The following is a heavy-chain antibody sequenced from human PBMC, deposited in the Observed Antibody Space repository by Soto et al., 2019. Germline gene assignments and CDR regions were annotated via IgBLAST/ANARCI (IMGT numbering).Heavy chain of an antibody. J-gene: IGHJ4*02. CDR2: IYSGGST. V-gene: IGHV3-66*01. D-gene: IGHD3-22*01. CDR3: ARDGVTYYYDSSGYPYYFDY. CDR1: GFTVSSNY. Sequence: GGSLRLSCAASGFTVSSNYMSWVRQAPGKGLEWVSVIYSGGSTYYADSVKGRFTISRDNSENTLYLQMNSLRAEDTAVYYCARDGVTYYYDSSGYPYYFDYWGQGTLVTVSS.